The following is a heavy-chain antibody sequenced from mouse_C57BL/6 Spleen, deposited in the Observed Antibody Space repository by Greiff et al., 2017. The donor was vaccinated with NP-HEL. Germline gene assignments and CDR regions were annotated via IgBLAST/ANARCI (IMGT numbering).Heavy chain of an antibody. CDR3: AIPRFAY. Sequence: HLQQPGAELVKPGASVQLSCKASGYTFTSYWMHWVKQSPGHGLEWIGMIHPNSGSTNYNEKFKSKATLTVDKSSSTAYMQLSSLTSEDSAVYYCAIPRFAYWGQGTLVTVSA. J-gene: IGHJ3*01. CDR1: GYTFTSYW. CDR2: IHPNSGST. V-gene: IGHV1-64*01.